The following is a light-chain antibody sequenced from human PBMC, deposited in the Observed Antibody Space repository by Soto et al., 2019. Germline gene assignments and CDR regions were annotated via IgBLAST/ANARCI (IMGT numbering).Light chain of an antibody. CDR3: QQYHSYPAT. CDR1: QDISNF. Sequence: DIQMTQSPSSLSASVGDRVTITCRASQDISNFLAWFQQKPGNAPKSLIYGASSLQSGVPSKFSGSGSGTEFTLTISSLQPEDFGTYYCQQYHSYPATFGGGTKVEIQ. CDR2: GAS. V-gene: IGKV1-16*02. J-gene: IGKJ4*01.